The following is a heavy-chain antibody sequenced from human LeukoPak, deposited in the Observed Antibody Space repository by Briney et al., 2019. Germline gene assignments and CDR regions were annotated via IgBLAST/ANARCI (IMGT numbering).Heavy chain of an antibody. CDR2: IYPGDSDI. Sequence: GESLKISFKGSGYSFISYWIGWVRQMPGKGLEWMGIIYPGDSDIRYSPSFQGQVTISADKSISTAYLQWSSLKASDTAMYYCASLSSSWQNNWFDPWGQGTLVTVSS. CDR1: GYSFISYW. J-gene: IGHJ5*02. CDR3: ASLSSSWQNNWFDP. D-gene: IGHD6-13*01. V-gene: IGHV5-51*01.